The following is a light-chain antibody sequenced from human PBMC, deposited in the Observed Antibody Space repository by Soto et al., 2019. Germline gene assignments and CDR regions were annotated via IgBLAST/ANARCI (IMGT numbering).Light chain of an antibody. CDR3: QQSYSRPRT. CDR1: QSISTY. V-gene: IGKV1-39*01. Sequence: MTQSPATLSVSPGDRATLSCRASQSISTYLNWYQQKPGKAPNLLIYTTSSLESGVPSRFSGSGSGTGFTLTISSLQPEDFATYFCQQSYSRPRTFGQGTKVDIK. CDR2: TTS. J-gene: IGKJ1*01.